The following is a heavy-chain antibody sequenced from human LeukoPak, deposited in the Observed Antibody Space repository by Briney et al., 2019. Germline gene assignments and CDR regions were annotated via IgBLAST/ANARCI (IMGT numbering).Heavy chain of an antibody. CDR3: AKGDYFDY. CDR1: GFTFDDYA. CDR2: ISWNSGSI. V-gene: IGHV3-9*03. J-gene: IGHJ4*02. Sequence: GRSLRLSCAASGFTFDDYAMHWVRQAPGKGLEWVSGISWNSGSIGYVDSVKGRFTISRDNAKNSLYLQMNSLRAEDMALYYCAKGDYFDYWGQGTLVTVSS.